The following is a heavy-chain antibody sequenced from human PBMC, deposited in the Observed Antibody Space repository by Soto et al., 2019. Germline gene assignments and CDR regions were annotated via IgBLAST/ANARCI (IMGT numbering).Heavy chain of an antibody. V-gene: IGHV3-23*01. Sequence: GGSLRVSCAASGFTFNNYAMNWVRQIPGKGLEWVSSISGNAGSTWYADSVKGRFTISRDNSQGTVSLQMSSLRADDTALYYCAKGIHVMVVPGTAYFDSWGRGTLVTVSS. D-gene: IGHD2-21*02. CDR2: ISGNAGST. CDR3: AKGIHVMVVPGTAYFDS. CDR1: GFTFNNYA. J-gene: IGHJ4*02.